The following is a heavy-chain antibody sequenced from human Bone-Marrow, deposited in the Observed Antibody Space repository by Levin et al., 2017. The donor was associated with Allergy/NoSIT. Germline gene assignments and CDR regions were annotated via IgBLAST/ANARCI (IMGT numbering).Heavy chain of an antibody. D-gene: IGHD6-6*01. CDR3: AREYSSSSFDY. Sequence: SCAVSGFSISSGHFWGWVRQPPGKGLEWIASVYQSGTTYYNPPLKSRVTISLDTSKNQLSLMLDSVTAADTAVYYCAREYSSSSFDYWGQGILVTVSS. J-gene: IGHJ4*02. CDR2: VYQSGTT. CDR1: GFSISSGHF. V-gene: IGHV4-38-2*01.